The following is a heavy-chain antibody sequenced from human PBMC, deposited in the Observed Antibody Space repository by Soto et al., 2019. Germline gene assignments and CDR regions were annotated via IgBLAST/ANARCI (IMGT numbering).Heavy chain of an antibody. CDR3: ARVSLEGDYGDYVDY. V-gene: IGHV4-59*01. D-gene: IGHD4-17*01. Sequence: PSETLSLTCTVSGGSISSYYWSWIRQPPGKGLEWIGYNYYSGSTNYNPSLKSRVTISVDTSKNQFSLKLSSVTAADTAVYYCARVSLEGDYGDYVDYWRQGTLVPVSS. CDR1: GGSISSYY. J-gene: IGHJ4*02. CDR2: NYYSGST.